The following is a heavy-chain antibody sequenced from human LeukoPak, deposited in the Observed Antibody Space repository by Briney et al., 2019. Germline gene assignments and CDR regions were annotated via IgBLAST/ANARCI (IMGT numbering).Heavy chain of an antibody. Sequence: GGSLRLSCAASGFTFSSYSMNWVRQAPGKGLEWVAVISYDGSNKYYADSVKGRFTISRDNSKNTLYLQMNSLRAEDTAVYYCAREGPGSFWGQGTLVTVSS. V-gene: IGHV3-30*03. CDR1: GFTFSSYS. J-gene: IGHJ4*02. CDR2: ISYDGSNK. CDR3: AREGPGSF.